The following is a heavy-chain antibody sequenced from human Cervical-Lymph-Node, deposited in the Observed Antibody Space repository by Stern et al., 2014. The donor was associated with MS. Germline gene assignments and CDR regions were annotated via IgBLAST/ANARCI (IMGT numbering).Heavy chain of an antibody. V-gene: IGHV4-59*01. D-gene: IGHD3-22*01. CDR2: ISYSGNT. J-gene: IGHJ2*01. Sequence: QLQLQESGPGLVKPSETLSLTCTVSGGSISPYYWSWIRQPPGKGLEWIGYISYSGNTNYNPSLKSRVTMSLDTSKNQFSLKLSSVTTADTAVYYCARSQYYFESGGYYSHWYFDFWGRGTLVSVSS. CDR3: ARSQYYFESGGYYSHWYFDF. CDR1: GGSISPYY.